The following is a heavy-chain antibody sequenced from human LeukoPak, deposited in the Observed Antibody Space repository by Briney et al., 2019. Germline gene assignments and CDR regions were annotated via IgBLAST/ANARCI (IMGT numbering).Heavy chain of an antibody. D-gene: IGHD6-19*01. CDR3: ASKQWLDYYYYYGMDV. Sequence: ASVKVSCKASGYTFTSYGISWVRQAPGQGLEWMGWISAYNGNTNYAQKLQGRVTMTTDTSTSIAYMELRSLRSEDTAVYYCASKQWLDYYYYYGMDVWGQGTTVTVSS. J-gene: IGHJ6*02. CDR2: ISAYNGNT. CDR1: GYTFTSYG. V-gene: IGHV1-18*01.